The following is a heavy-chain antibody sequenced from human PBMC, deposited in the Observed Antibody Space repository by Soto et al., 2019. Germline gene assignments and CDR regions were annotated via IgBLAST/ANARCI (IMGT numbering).Heavy chain of an antibody. CDR3: ARVTPYTGGPYGHLDY. D-gene: IGHD2-2*02. Sequence: QVQLQESGPGLVKPSGTLSLTCAVSGGSISGSNWWSWVRQPPGKGLEWIGQIFHGGSITYNPSLESRVTVSVDKFKNQFFLKMTSVTAADTAVYYCARVTPYTGGPYGHLDYWGQGTLVTVSS. CDR2: IFHGGSI. J-gene: IGHJ4*02. V-gene: IGHV4-4*02. CDR1: GGSISGSNW.